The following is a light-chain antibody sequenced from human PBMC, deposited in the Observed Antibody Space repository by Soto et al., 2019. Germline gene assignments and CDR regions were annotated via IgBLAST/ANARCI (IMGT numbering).Light chain of an antibody. CDR2: EVN. CDR1: SSDVGGYNY. Sequence: QSALTQPASVSGSPGQSITISCTGTSSDVGGYNYVSWYQHHPGKAPKLMIYEVNNRPSGISDRFSASKSGNTAFLTISGLQAEDEADYYCSSYANSIPLYVFGTGTKLTVL. CDR3: SSYANSIPLYV. V-gene: IGLV2-14*01. J-gene: IGLJ1*01.